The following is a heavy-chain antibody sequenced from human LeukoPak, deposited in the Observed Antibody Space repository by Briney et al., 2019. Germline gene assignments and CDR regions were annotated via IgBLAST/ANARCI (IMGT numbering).Heavy chain of an antibody. CDR3: ARVTYGSGSYYLDY. CDR1: GFTFSDYY. V-gene: IGHV3-11*01. CDR2: ISSSGSTI. Sequence: AGSLRLSCAASGFTFSDYYMSWIRQAPGKGLEWVSYISSSGSTIYYADSVKGRFTISRDNAKNSLYLQMNSLRSDDTAVYYCARVTYGSGSYYLDYWGQGTLVTVSS. D-gene: IGHD3-10*01. J-gene: IGHJ4*02.